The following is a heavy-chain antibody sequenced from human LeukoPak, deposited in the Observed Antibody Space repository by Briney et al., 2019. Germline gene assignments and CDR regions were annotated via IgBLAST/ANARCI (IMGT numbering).Heavy chain of an antibody. CDR2: IWYDGSNK. Sequence: GGSLRLSCAASGFTFSSYGMHWVRQVPGKGLEWVAVIWYDGSNKYYADSVKGRFTISRDNSKNTLYLQMNSLRVEDTAVYYCARGDPTVTTKQNFDYWGQGTLVTVSS. CDR3: ARGDPTVTTKQNFDY. CDR1: GFTFSSYG. J-gene: IGHJ4*02. V-gene: IGHV3-33*01. D-gene: IGHD4-17*01.